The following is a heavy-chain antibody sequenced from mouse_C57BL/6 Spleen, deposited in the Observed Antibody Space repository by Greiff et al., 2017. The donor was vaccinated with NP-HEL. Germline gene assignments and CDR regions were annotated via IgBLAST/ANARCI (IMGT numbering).Heavy chain of an antibody. Sequence: QVQLQQPGAELVKPGASVKLSCKASGYTFTSYWMHWVKQRPGQGLEWIGMIHPNSGSTNYNEKFKSKATLTVDKSSSTAYMQLSSLTSEDSAVYYCARYITTVVATFDYWGQGTTLTVSS. V-gene: IGHV1-64*01. J-gene: IGHJ2*01. CDR1: GYTFTSYW. CDR2: IHPNSGST. D-gene: IGHD1-1*01. CDR3: ARYITTVVATFDY.